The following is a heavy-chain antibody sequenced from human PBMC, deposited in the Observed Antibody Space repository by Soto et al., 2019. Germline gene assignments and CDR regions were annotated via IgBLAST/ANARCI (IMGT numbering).Heavy chain of an antibody. V-gene: IGHV3-30*18. J-gene: IGHJ6*02. CDR3: AKTRSSSTPYYLYSGMDV. D-gene: IGHD6-6*01. CDR1: GFIFSSYG. CDR2: IAYDGINR. Sequence: PGGSLRLSCAASGFIFSSYGMHWVRQAPGKGLEWVALIAYDGINRYYADSVKGRFTMSRDNSKNTLYLQMNSLRGEDTAVYYCAKTRSSSTPYYLYSGMDVWGQGTTVTVSS.